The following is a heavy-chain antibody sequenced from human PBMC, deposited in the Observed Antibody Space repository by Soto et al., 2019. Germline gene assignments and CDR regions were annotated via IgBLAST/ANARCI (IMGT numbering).Heavy chain of an antibody. D-gene: IGHD3-10*02. J-gene: IGHJ5*02. Sequence: QVQLQESGPGLVKPSQTLSLTCTVSGASISSGGYYWNWIRQHPGKGLELIGYIYYSGSTYYNPTLKTRVGMSVATSKTQFSLKLSSVTAADTAVYYCARSVFTWGQGTMVTVSS. CDR1: GASISSGGYY. V-gene: IGHV4-31*03. CDR2: IYYSGST. CDR3: ARSVFT.